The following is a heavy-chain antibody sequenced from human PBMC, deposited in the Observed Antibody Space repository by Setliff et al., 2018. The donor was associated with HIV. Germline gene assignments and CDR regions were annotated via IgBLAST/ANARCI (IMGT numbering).Heavy chain of an antibody. D-gene: IGHD3-10*01. J-gene: IGHJ5*02. Sequence: KPSETLSLTCSVSGDSISSGSYYWSWIRQPAGKGLEWIGRISTSGSTNYNPSLKSRVTISADTSKNQFSLKLTSVTAADTAVYYCGRIPYGSGSFGWFDPWGRGTLVTVSS. CDR1: GDSISSGSYY. V-gene: IGHV4-61*02. CDR3: GRIPYGSGSFGWFDP. CDR2: ISTSGST.